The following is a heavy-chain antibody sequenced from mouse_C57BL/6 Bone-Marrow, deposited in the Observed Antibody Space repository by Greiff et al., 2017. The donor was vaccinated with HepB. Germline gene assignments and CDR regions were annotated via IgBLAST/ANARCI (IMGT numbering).Heavy chain of an antibody. J-gene: IGHJ1*03. CDR1: GFTFSDYG. V-gene: IGHV5-17*01. D-gene: IGHD1-1*01. CDR2: ISSGSSTI. Sequence: EVKLEESGGGLVKPGGSLKLSCAASGFTFSDYGMHWVRQAPEKGLEWVAYISSGSSTIYYADTVKGRFTISRDNAKNTLFLQMTSLRSEDTAMYYCARTGSSYGWYFDVWGTGTTVTVSS. CDR3: ARTGSSYGWYFDV.